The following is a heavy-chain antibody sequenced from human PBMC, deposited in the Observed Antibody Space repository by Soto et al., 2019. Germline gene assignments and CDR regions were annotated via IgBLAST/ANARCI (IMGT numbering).Heavy chain of an antibody. CDR1: GFIFRDYL. CDR2: LSFDGTAE. D-gene: IGHD2-21*02. V-gene: IGHV3-30*03. J-gene: IGHJ4*02. CDR3: ARVATRLQSMEVREY. Sequence: QVQLVESGGGVVQPGTSLRLSCKASGFIFRDYLIHWVRQAPGKGLEWLAVLSFDGTAEYYADSTRGRFTVSRDIPKSTTYLVINNVRREDTAMYYCARVATRLQSMEVREYWGQGTLVTVPS.